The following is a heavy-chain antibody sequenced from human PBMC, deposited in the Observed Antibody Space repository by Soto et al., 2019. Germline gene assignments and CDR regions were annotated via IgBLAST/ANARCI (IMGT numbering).Heavy chain of an antibody. CDR1: GFTFSSYG. V-gene: IGHV3-30*18. J-gene: IGHJ4*02. CDR3: AKDRGALRWSEEHYYFDY. CDR2: ILYDGSKK. D-gene: IGHD2-15*01. Sequence: GGSLRLSCAASGFTFSSYGMHWVRQAPGKGLEWVALILYDGSKKDYADSMKGRFTISRDNSKNTLYLQMNSLRAEDSALYYCAKDRGALRWSEEHYYFDYWGQGSLVTAPQ.